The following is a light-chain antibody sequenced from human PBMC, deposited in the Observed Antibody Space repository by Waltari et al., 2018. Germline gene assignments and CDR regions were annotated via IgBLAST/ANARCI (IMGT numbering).Light chain of an antibody. CDR2: GAS. CDR1: QSISSSF. CDR3: QQYGSSPPFT. V-gene: IGKV3-20*01. J-gene: IGKJ2*01. Sequence: EIVLTQSPGTLSLSPGERVTLSCRASQSISSSFLAGYRQNPGQAPRLLIHGASSRATGIPDGFSGSGSGTDFTLTISRLEPEDFAVYYCQQYGSSPPFTFGQGTKLEI.